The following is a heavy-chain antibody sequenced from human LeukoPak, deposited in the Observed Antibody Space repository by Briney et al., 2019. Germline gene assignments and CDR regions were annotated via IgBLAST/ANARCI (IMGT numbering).Heavy chain of an antibody. Sequence: SVKVSCKASGGTFSSYAISWVRQAPGQGLEWMGGIIPIFGTANYAQEFQGRVTITADESTSTAYMEPSSLRSEDTAVYYCARDFSYCGGDCYSHWGQGTLVTVSS. CDR2: IIPIFGTA. CDR3: ARDFSYCGGDCYSH. V-gene: IGHV1-69*13. CDR1: GGTFSSYA. J-gene: IGHJ4*02. D-gene: IGHD2-21*01.